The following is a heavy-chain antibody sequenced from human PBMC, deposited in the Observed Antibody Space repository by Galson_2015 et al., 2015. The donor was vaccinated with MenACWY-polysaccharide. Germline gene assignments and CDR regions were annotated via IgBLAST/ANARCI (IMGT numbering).Heavy chain of an antibody. CDR1: GGSINSYY. J-gene: IGHJ2*01. Sequence: TLSLTCTVSGGSINSYYWNWIRQPPGKGLEWVGYINYSGSTNHNPSLKSRVTMSVDTSKNQFSLNLTSVTDADTAVYYCARAIAVAGQRRDFDLWGRGTLVTVSS. D-gene: IGHD6-19*01. CDR3: ARAIAVAGQRRDFDL. CDR2: INYSGST. V-gene: IGHV4-59*01.